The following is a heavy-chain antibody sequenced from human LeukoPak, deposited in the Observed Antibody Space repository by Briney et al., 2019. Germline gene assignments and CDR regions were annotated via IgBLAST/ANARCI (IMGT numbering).Heavy chain of an antibody. J-gene: IGHJ5*02. CDR2: ISAYNGNT. D-gene: IGHD3-22*01. CDR1: GYTFTSYG. V-gene: IGHV1-18*01. CDR3: ARDRMYDSTSYNWFDP. Sequence: ASVKVSCKASGYTFTSYGISWVRQAPGQGLEWMGWISAYNGNTNYAQKLQGRVTMTTDTSTSTAYMELSRLRSDDTAVYYCARDRMYDSTSYNWFDPWGQGTLVTVSS.